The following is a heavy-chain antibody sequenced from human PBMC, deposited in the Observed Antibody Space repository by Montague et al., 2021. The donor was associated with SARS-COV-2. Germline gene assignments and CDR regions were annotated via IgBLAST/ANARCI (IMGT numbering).Heavy chain of an antibody. Sequence: SETLSLTCTVSGGSIGSYYWSWVRQPPGRGLEWIGNIYYSGGTKYNPSLKSRVTISLDTSKNQFSLNLSSVTAADTAVYYCARQGYTSGWHYHGMDVWGQGYTVAVSS. D-gene: IGHD6-19*01. V-gene: IGHV4-59*08. CDR1: GGSIGSYY. CDR2: IYYSGGT. CDR3: ARQGYTSGWHYHGMDV. J-gene: IGHJ6*02.